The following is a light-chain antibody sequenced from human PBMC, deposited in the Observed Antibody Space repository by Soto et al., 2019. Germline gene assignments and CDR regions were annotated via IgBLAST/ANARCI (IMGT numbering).Light chain of an antibody. V-gene: IGKV1-5*03. J-gene: IGKJ3*01. Sequence: DIQMTQSPSTLSASVGDRVTITCRASQSISTWLAWYQQKPGTAPKLLIYRATNSESGVPSRFSGSGTGTEITLTISSLQPDDFATYYCQQYTNYSGTFGPGTKVDIK. CDR3: QQYTNYSGT. CDR1: QSISTW. CDR2: RAT.